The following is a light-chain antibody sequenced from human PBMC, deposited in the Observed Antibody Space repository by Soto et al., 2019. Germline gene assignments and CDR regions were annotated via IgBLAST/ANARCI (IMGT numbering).Light chain of an antibody. CDR1: PGIGNS. CDR2: AAS. J-gene: IGKJ3*01. CDR3: QQLNSYPRT. V-gene: IGKV1-9*01. Sequence: IQLTQSPSSLSASVGDRVTITCRASPGIGNSLAWYQQKPGETPKLLIYAASTLQSGVPSRFTGSGSGTDFTLTVSSLQPEDFATYYCQQLNSYPRTFGPGTKVDIK.